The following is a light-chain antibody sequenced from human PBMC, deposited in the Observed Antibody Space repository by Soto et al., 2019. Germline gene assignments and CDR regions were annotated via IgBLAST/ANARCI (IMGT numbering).Light chain of an antibody. J-gene: IGKJ1*01. Sequence: EIVLTQSPGTLSLSTGERATLSCRASQSISSYLAWHQQKPGQAPRLLIYDASNRATGIPARFSGSGSGTDFTLTISSLQPEDFATYYCQQSYSTPPWTFGQRTKVDI. V-gene: IGKV3-11*01. CDR3: QQSYSTPPWT. CDR1: QSISSY. CDR2: DAS.